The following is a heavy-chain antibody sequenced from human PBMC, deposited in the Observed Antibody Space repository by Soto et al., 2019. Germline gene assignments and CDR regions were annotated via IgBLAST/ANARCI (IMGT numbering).Heavy chain of an antibody. J-gene: IGHJ4*02. Sequence: SVKVSCKASGGTFSSYAISWVRQAPGQGLEWMGGIIPIFGTANYAQKFQGRVTITADESTSTAYMELSSLRSEDTAVYYCASNYYDSSGYYDDYFDYWGKGTLVTVAS. CDR3: ASNYYDSSGYYDDYFDY. D-gene: IGHD3-22*01. CDR2: IIPIFGTA. V-gene: IGHV1-69*13. CDR1: GGTFSSYA.